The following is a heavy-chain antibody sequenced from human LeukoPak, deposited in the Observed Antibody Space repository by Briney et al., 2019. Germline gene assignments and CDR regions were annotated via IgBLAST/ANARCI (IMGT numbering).Heavy chain of an antibody. CDR3: ARDQGYCSGGSCYHDAFDI. CDR2: INHSGST. CDR1: GGSFSGYY. Sequence: SETLSLTYAVYGGSFSGYYWSWIRQPPGKGLEWIGEINHSGSTNYNPSLKSRVTISVDTSKNQFSLKLSSVTAADTAVYYCARDQGYCSGGSCYHDAFDIWGQGTMVTVSS. V-gene: IGHV4-34*01. J-gene: IGHJ3*02. D-gene: IGHD2-15*01.